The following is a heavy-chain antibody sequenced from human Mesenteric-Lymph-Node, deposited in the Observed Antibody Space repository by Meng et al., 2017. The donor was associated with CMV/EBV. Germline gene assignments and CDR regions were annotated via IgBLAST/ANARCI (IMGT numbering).Heavy chain of an antibody. D-gene: IGHD3-22*01. CDR2: INTDNGKT. J-gene: IGHJ5*02. CDR1: YG. Sequence: YGIQWVRQAPGQRPQWMGWINTDNGKTEYSQKFQGRVTMTRDTSTSTVYMELSSLRSEDTAVYYCARDHYYYDSSGYYPQSLNWFDPWGQGTLLTVSS. V-gene: IGHV1-3*04. CDR3: ARDHYYYDSSGYYPQSLNWFDP.